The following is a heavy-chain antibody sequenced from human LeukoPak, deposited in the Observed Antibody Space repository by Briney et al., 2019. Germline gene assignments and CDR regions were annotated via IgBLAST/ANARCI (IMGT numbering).Heavy chain of an antibody. V-gene: IGHV4-61*01. CDR1: GGSVSSGSYY. CDR2: IYTSGTT. Sequence: SETLSLTCTVSGGSVSSGSYYWSWIRQPPGKGLEWIGYIYTSGTTNYNPSLKSRVTISVDTSKNQFSLKLNSVTAADTAVYYCARDWGGLNWFDPWGQGTLVTVSS. J-gene: IGHJ5*02. CDR3: ARDWGGLNWFDP. D-gene: IGHD3-16*01.